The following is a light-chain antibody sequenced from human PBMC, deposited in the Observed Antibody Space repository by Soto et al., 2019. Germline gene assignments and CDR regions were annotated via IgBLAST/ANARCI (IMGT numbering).Light chain of an antibody. J-gene: IGKJ1*01. Sequence: DIQMTQSPSSLSASVGDRVTITCRASQSISSISSYLNWYQQKPGKAPTLLIDAASSLQSGVPSRFSGSGSGKDFTLTISSLQPEDFATYYCQQSYSTPQAFGQGTKVEIK. CDR1: QSISSISSY. CDR3: QQSYSTPQA. CDR2: AAS. V-gene: IGKV1-39*01.